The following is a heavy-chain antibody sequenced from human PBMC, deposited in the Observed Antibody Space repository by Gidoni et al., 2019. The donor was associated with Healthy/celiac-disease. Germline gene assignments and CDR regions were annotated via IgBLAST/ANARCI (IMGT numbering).Heavy chain of an antibody. CDR2: IKQDGSEK. J-gene: IGHJ4*02. CDR3: ARDPMVYAIRAHDYATLPPIGIDY. Sequence: EVQLVESGGGLVQPGGSLRLSCAASGFTLSSYWMSWVRQAPGKGLEWVANIKQDGSEKYYVDSLKGRFTISRDNAKNSLYLQMNSLRAEDTAVYYCARDPMVYAIRAHDYATLPPIGIDYWGQGTLVTVSS. D-gene: IGHD2-8*01. V-gene: IGHV3-7*01. CDR1: GFTLSSYW.